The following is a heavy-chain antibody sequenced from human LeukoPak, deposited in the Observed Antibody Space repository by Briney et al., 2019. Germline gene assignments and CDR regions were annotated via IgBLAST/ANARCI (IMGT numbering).Heavy chain of an antibody. J-gene: IGHJ4*01. D-gene: IGHD6-13*01. Sequence: SETLSLTCTVSGGSISGYYWSWIRQPPGKGLEWIGYIYYSGGTNYNPSLKSRVTISVDTSKNQFSLRLSPVTAADTAVYFCARHDASSSWYGYFDYWGQGNLVTVSS. CDR2: IYYSGGT. V-gene: IGHV4-59*08. CDR1: GGSISGYY. CDR3: ARHDASSSWYGYFDY.